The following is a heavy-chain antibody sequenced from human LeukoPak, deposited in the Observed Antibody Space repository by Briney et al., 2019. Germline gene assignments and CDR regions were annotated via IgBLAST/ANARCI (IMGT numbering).Heavy chain of an antibody. D-gene: IGHD1-1*01. CDR1: GGSISSGDYY. J-gene: IGHJ3*02. CDR3: ARVTTVLAFDI. Sequence: SETLSLTCTVSGGSISSGDYYWSWIRQPPGKGLERIGYIYYSGSTYYNPSLKSRVTISVDTSKNQFSLKLSSVTAADTAVYYCARVTTVLAFDIWGQGTMVTVSS. V-gene: IGHV4-30-4*01. CDR2: IYYSGST.